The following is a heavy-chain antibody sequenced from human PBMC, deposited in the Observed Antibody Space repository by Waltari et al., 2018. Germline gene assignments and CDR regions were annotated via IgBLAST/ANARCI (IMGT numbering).Heavy chain of an antibody. D-gene: IGHD6-13*01. CDR3: ARDGAGDIDLDN. Sequence: EVQLVESGGGLIQPGGSLRLSCAASGFTFNTHWMHWVRLVPGKGLVWVSRINGDGSGTMYADSVKGRFTISRDNAKNTFYLQMNSLRVEDTAVYYCARDGAGDIDLDNWGQGTLVTVSS. CDR2: INGDGSGT. J-gene: IGHJ4*02. V-gene: IGHV3-74*03. CDR1: GFTFNTHW.